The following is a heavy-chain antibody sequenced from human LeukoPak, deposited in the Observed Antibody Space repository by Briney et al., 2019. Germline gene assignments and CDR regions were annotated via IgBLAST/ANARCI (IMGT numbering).Heavy chain of an antibody. Sequence: SETLSLTCTVSGGSISSYYWSWIRQPPGKGLGWIGYIYYSGSTNYNPSLKSRVTISVDTSKNQFSLKLSSVTAADTAVYYCARGVIWFGELGYFDYWGQGTLVTVSS. CDR2: IYYSGST. D-gene: IGHD3-10*01. J-gene: IGHJ4*02. CDR3: ARGVIWFGELGYFDY. V-gene: IGHV4-59*01. CDR1: GGSISSYY.